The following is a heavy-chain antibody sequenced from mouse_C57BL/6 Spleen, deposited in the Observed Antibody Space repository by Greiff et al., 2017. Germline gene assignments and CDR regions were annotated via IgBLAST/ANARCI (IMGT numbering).Heavy chain of an antibody. CDR3: TSLKRFAY. J-gene: IGHJ3*01. CDR2: IDPETGGT. CDR1: GYTFTDYE. V-gene: IGHV1-15*01. Sequence: VQLQQSGAELVRPGASVTLSCKASGYTFTDYEMHWVKQTPVHGLEWIGAIDPETGGTAYNQKFKGKAILTADKSSSTAYMALRSLTSEDSAVYYCTSLKRFAYWGQGTLVTVSA.